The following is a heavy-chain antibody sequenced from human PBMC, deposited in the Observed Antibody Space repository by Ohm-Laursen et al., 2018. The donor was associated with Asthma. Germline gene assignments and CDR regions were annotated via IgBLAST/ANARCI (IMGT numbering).Heavy chain of an antibody. CDR3: AREDTRTYYYDT. CDR2: IYYSGST. J-gene: IGHJ5*02. V-gene: IGHV4-59*01. CDR1: GGSISSYY. D-gene: IGHD3-22*01. Sequence: SDTLSLTCAVSGGSISSYYWSWIRQPPGKGLEWIGYIYYSGSTNYNPSLKSRVTISVDTSKNQFSLKLGSVTAADTAVYYCAREDTRTYYYDTWGQGTLVTVSS.